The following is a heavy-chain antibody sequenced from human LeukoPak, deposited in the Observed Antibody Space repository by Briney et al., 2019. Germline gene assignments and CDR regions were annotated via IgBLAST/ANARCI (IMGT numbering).Heavy chain of an antibody. CDR2: IYTSGST. Sequence: PSETLSLTCTVSGGSISSYYWSWIRQPAGKGLEWIGRIYTSGSTNYNPSLKSRVTMSVDTSKNQFSLKLSSVTAADTAVYYCARLIRRVWFGESNYYYYYYMDVWGKGTTVTISS. CDR3: ARLIRRVWFGESNYYYYYYMDV. D-gene: IGHD3-10*01. CDR1: GGSISSYY. J-gene: IGHJ6*03. V-gene: IGHV4-4*07.